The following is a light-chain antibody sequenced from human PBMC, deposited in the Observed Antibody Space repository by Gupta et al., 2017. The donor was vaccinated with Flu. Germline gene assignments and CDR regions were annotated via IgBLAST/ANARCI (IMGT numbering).Light chain of an antibody. V-gene: IGLV2-11*01. CDR3: CSYAGSYTLV. CDR2: DVT. J-gene: IGLJ2*01. Sequence: VSWYQPHPGKAPKLMIYDVTERPSGVPDLFSGSKSGNTASLTISGLQAEDEADYYCCSYAGSYTLVFGGGTKLTVL.